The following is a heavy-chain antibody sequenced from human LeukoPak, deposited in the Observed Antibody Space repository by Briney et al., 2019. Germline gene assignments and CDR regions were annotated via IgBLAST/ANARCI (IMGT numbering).Heavy chain of an antibody. CDR3: ASVTIGDSYGYRYYFDY. J-gene: IGHJ4*02. CDR2: INHSGST. D-gene: IGHD5-18*01. CDR1: GGSFSGYY. V-gene: IGHV4-34*01. Sequence: SETLSLTCAVYGGSFSGYYWSWIRQPPGKGLEWIGEINHSGSTNYNPSLKSRVTISVDTSKNQFSLKLSSVTAADTAVYYCASVTIGDSYGYRYYFDYWGQGTLVTVSS.